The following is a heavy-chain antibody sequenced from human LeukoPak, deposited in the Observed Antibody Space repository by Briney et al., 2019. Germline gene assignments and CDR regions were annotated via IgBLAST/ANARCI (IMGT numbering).Heavy chain of an antibody. CDR1: GGSISSGSYY. CDR2: IYTSGST. V-gene: IGHV4-61*02. J-gene: IGHJ5*02. Sequence: PSQTLSLTCTVSGGSISSGSYYWSWIRQPAGKGLEWIGRIYTSGSTNYNPSLKSRVTISVDTSKNQFSLKLSSVTAADTAVYYCARDSRPYYCSGGSCYPIWFDPWGQGTLVTASS. CDR3: ARDSRPYYCSGGSCYPIWFDP. D-gene: IGHD2-15*01.